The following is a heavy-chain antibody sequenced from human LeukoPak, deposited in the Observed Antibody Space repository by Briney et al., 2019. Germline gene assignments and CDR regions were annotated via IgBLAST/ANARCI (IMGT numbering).Heavy chain of an antibody. V-gene: IGHV3-7*04. D-gene: IGHD1-1*01. CDR1: GFTFSRNG. CDR3: ARGDDFSGDH. J-gene: IGHJ4*02. Sequence: GGSLRLSCAASGFTFSRNGMHWVRQAPGKGLEWVANIHPEGNEKYHVESVKGRFTISRDNAKNSLFLQMNGLRVEDTAVYYCARGDDFSGDHWGQGTLVTVSS. CDR2: IHPEGNEK.